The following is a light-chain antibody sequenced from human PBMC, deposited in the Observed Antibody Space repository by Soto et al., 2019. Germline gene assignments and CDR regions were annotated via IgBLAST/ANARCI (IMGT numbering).Light chain of an antibody. CDR3: LLFYSGARI. V-gene: IGLV7-46*01. CDR2: DTT. Sequence: QAVVTQDSSLTVSPGGTVTLTCGSSTGAVTSGHYPYWFQQKPGQAPRTLIYDTTKKHSWTPARFSGSFLGGKAALTLSGAQPEDEADYYCLLFYSGARIFGRGTKLTVL. J-gene: IGLJ2*01. CDR1: TGAVTSGHY.